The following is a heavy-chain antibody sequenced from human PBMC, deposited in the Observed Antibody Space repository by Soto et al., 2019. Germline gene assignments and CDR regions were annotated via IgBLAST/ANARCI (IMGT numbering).Heavy chain of an antibody. CDR1: GFTFSNYW. Sequence: EVQLVESGGGLVQPGGSLRLSCAASGFTFSNYWMDWVRQAPGKGLVWVSRIKRDGSSISYADSVKGRVTISRDNAKNTLYLQMNSLRAEDTAVYSCARVGSRGGARDYWGQGTLVTVSS. V-gene: IGHV3-74*01. J-gene: IGHJ4*02. CDR3: ARVGSRGGARDY. D-gene: IGHD1-26*01. CDR2: IKRDGSSI.